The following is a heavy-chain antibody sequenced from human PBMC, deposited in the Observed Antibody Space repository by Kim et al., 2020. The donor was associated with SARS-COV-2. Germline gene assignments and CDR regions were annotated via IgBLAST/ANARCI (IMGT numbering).Heavy chain of an antibody. CDR1: GFSFSSYG. CDR3: AKSFSGSYFGYDS. CDR2: ISYDGSHT. V-gene: IGHV3-30*18. D-gene: IGHD1-26*01. Sequence: GGSLRLSCAASGFSFSSYGIHWVRQAPGKGLEWLTVISYDGSHTYYAESVKGRFTISRDNSKNTLYLQMNSLRVEDTAVYYCAKSFSGSYFGYDSWGQGAPVTVSS. J-gene: IGHJ4*02.